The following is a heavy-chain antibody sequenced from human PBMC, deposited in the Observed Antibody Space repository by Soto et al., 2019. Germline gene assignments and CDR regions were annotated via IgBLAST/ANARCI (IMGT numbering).Heavy chain of an antibody. V-gene: IGHV1-2*04. CDR3: ARSAVPSVVVPADRSWFDP. CDR2: INPNSGGT. CDR1: GYTFTGYY. J-gene: IGHJ5*02. D-gene: IGHD2-2*01. Sequence: GASVKVSCKASGYTFTGYYMHWVRQAPGQGLEWMGWINPNSGGTNYAQKFQGWVTMTRDTSISTAYMELSRLRSDDTAVYYCARSAVPSVVVPADRSWFDPWGQGTLVTVSS.